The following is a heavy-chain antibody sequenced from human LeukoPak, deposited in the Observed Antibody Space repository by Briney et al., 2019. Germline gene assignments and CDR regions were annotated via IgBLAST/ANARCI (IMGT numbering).Heavy chain of an antibody. CDR2: IYYSGST. Sequence: PSETLSLTCTVSGGSISRFYWGWIRQPPGKGLEWIGYIYYSGSTNYNPSLKSRVTISVDTSKNQFSLRLNSVTAADTAVYYCTRENYFDSWGQGTLVTVSP. J-gene: IGHJ4*02. V-gene: IGHV4-59*01. CDR3: TRENYFDS. CDR1: GGSISRFY.